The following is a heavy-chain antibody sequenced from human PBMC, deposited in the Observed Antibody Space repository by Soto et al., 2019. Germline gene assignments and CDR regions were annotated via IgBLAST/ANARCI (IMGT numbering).Heavy chain of an antibody. CDR3: ARDRSMDGYNSRSLDY. CDR2: IIPLFGTA. D-gene: IGHD5-12*01. Sequence: QVQLVQSGAEVKKPGSSVKVSCKDSGGTFSSFGFNWVRQAPGQGLEWMGGIIPLFGTANYAEKFQGRVTISADEGTSTASMELIGLRSEDTAIYYCARDRSMDGYNSRSLDYWGQGTLVTVS. V-gene: IGHV1-69*01. CDR1: GGTFSSFG. J-gene: IGHJ4*02.